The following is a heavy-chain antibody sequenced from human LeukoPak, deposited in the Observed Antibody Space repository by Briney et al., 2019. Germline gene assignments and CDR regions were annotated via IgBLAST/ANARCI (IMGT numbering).Heavy chain of an antibody. J-gene: IGHJ3*02. Sequence: TSETLSLTCTVSGDSFTNYYWGWIRQPPGKGLEWIGCIHHSGSTNYNPSLKSRVTISVDTSKNHFSLKLTSVTAADTAVYYCARGLLRTATDIWGQGTMVTVSS. CDR3: ARGLLRTATDI. D-gene: IGHD6-25*01. V-gene: IGHV4-59*01. CDR2: IHHSGST. CDR1: GDSFTNYY.